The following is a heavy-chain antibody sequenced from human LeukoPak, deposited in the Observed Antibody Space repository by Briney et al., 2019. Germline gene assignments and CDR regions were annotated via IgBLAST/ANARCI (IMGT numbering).Heavy chain of an antibody. Sequence: PSETLSLTCTVSGGSISSYYWSWIRQPAGKGLEWIGRIYTSGSTNYNPSLKGRVTMSVDTSKNQFSLKLSSVTAADTAVYYCARVLSSGWYGGYWFDPWGQGTLVTVSS. CDR3: ARVLSSGWYGGYWFDP. D-gene: IGHD6-19*01. J-gene: IGHJ5*02. CDR2: IYTSGST. CDR1: GGSISSYY. V-gene: IGHV4-4*07.